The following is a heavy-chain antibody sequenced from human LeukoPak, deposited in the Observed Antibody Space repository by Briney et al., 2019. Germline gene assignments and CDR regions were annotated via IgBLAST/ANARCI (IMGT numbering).Heavy chain of an antibody. V-gene: IGHV3-21*01. D-gene: IGHD1-26*01. CDR3: AGQSGSYGTYYYGMDV. J-gene: IGHJ6*02. Sequence: RPGGSLRLSCAASGFTFSSYSMNWVRQAPGKGLEWVSSISSSSSYIYYADSVKGRFTISRDNAKNSLYLQMNSLRAEDTAVYYCAGQSGSYGTYYYGMDVWGQGTTVTVSS. CDR2: ISSSSSYI. CDR1: GFTFSSYS.